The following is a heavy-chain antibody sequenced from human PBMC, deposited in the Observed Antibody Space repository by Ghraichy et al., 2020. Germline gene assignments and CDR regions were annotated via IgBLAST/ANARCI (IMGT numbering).Heavy chain of an antibody. CDR3: SRTLRWLQFIDY. J-gene: IGHJ4*02. Sequence: SETLSLTCTVSGGSISSSDYYWGWIRQPPWKGLEWIGNICYTVIPDYNPSLTIRVTMSLNTSTNQFSLNLRSLTAADTAVYYCSRTLRWLQFIDYWGQGTLVTVSS. CDR2: ICYTVIP. V-gene: IGHV4-39*01. CDR1: GGSISSSDYY. D-gene: IGHD5-24*01.